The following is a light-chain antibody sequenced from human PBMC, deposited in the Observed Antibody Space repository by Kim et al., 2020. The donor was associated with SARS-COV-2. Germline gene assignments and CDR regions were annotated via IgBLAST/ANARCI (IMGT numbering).Light chain of an antibody. CDR2: GKN. CDR1: SLRSYY. V-gene: IGLV3-19*01. CDR3: NSRDSSGNPPVV. J-gene: IGLJ2*01. Sequence: LGQTVRITCQGDSLRSYYASWYQQKPGQAPVLVIYGKNNRPSGIPDRFSGSSSGNTASLTITGAQAEDEADYYCNSRDSSGNPPVVFGGGTQLTVL.